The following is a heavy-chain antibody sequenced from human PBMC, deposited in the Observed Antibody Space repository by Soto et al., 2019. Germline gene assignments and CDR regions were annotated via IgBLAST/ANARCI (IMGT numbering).Heavy chain of an antibody. CDR2: IKPDGSET. J-gene: IGHJ4*02. Sequence: EVQLVESGGGLVQPGGSLRLSCAASGFTFGNYWMTWVRQAPEKGLEWVANIKPDGSETYYVDSVKGRFTISRDNVRDSLYLQMNSLRAEDTAVYYCAKYGLGTSSGYWDHWGQGTLVTVSS. CDR1: GFTFGNYW. D-gene: IGHD3-22*01. V-gene: IGHV3-7*01. CDR3: AKYGLGTSSGYWDH.